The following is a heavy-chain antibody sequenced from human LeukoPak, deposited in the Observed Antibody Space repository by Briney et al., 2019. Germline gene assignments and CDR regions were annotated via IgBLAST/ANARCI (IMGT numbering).Heavy chain of an antibody. V-gene: IGHV1-46*01. CDR1: GYTFTSYY. CDR2: INPSGGST. J-gene: IGHJ4*02. Sequence: ASVKVSCKASGYTFTSYYMHWVRQAPGQGLEWMGIINPSGGSTSYPQKFQGRVTMTRDTSTSTVYMELSSLRSEDTAVNYCARAIRDGYNPRDCDYWGPGTLVTVSS. CDR3: ARAIRDGYNPRDCDY. D-gene: IGHD5-24*01.